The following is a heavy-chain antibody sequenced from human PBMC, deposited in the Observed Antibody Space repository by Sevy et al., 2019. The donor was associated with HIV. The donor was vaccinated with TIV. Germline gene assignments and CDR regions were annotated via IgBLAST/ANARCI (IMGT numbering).Heavy chain of an antibody. CDR2: ISYDGSNK. D-gene: IGHD4-17*01. J-gene: IGHJ4*02. CDR3: AGVLLDGDAPDY. V-gene: IGHV3-30-3*01. Sequence: GGSLRLSCAASGFTFNSYAMNWVRQAPGKGLEWLAVISYDGSNKYYADSVKGRFTISRDNSKNTLYLQMNSLRAEDTAAYYCAGVLLDGDAPDYWGQGTLVTVSS. CDR1: GFTFNSYA.